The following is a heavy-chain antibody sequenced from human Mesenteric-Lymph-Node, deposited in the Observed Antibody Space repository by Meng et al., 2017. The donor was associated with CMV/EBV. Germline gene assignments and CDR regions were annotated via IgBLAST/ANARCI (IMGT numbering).Heavy chain of an antibody. Sequence: GGSLRLSCAASGFTLINYWMSWVRQAPGKGLEWVANIKQDGSEIYYVDSVKGRFTVSRDTSKNTLYLQMNSLRAEDTAVYYCARDQLCSSTTCDDAFDIWGQGTMVTVS. CDR2: IKQDGSEI. D-gene: IGHD2/OR15-2a*01. V-gene: IGHV3-7*03. CDR3: ARDQLCSSTTCDDAFDI. CDR1: GFTLINYW. J-gene: IGHJ3*02.